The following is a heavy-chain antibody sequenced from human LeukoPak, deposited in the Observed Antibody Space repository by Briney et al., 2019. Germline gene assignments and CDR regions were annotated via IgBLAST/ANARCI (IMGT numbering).Heavy chain of an antibody. D-gene: IGHD1-26*01. V-gene: IGHV1-18*01. J-gene: IGHJ3*02. CDR3: ARDLWELRRGSYDAFDI. Sequence: VKVSCKASGYTFTSYGISWVRQAPGQGLEWMGWISAYNGNTNYAQKLQGRVTMTTDTSTSTAYMELRSLRSDDTAVYYCARDLWELRRGSYDAFDIWGQGTMVTVSS. CDR1: GYTFTSYG. CDR2: ISAYNGNT.